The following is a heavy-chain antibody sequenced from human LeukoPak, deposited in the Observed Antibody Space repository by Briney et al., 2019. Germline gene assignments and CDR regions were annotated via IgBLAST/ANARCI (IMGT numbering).Heavy chain of an antibody. CDR2: ISWNSGSI. J-gene: IGHJ4*02. CDR1: GFTFDDYA. CDR3: AKDSYDFWSGYYKGAFDY. D-gene: IGHD3-3*01. Sequence: PGGSLRLSCAASGFTFDDYAMHWVRQAPGKGLEWVPGISWNSGSIGYADSVKGRFTISRDNAKNSLYLQMNSLRAEDTALYYCAKDSYDFWSGYYKGAFDYWGQGTLVTVSS. V-gene: IGHV3-9*01.